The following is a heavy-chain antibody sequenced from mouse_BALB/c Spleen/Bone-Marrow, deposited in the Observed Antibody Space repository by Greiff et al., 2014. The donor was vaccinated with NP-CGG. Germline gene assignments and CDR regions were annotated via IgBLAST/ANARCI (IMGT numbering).Heavy chain of an antibody. Sequence: DVQLVESGGGIVQPGGSLKLSCVISGFSFSDYYTYWVRQTPEKRLEWVAYISDSGGSTYYPDTVKGRFTISRDNAKNTLYLQMSRLKSEDTAMYYCARLGDYSYFDYWGQGTTLTVSS. CDR2: ISDSGGST. CDR3: ARLGDYSYFDY. CDR1: GFSFSDYY. D-gene: IGHD1-1*01. J-gene: IGHJ2*01. V-gene: IGHV5-12*02.